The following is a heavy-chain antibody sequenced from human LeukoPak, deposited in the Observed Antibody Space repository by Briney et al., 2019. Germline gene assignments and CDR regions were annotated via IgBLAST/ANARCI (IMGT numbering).Heavy chain of an antibody. CDR2: IYHSGNT. J-gene: IGHJ4*02. D-gene: IGHD7-27*01. CDR3: ASRKLGNDY. CDR1: GYSISTSYY. Sequence: SETLSLTCTVSGYSISTSYYWGWIRQPPGKGLEWIGSIYHSGNTYYNPSLKSRVTISVDTSKNQFSLNLSSVTAADTAVYYCASRKLGNDYWGQGTLVTVSS. V-gene: IGHV4-38-2*02.